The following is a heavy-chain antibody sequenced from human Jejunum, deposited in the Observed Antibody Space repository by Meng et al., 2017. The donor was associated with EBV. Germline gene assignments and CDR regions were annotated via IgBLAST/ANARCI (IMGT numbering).Heavy chain of an antibody. CDR3: ARVDYYDTSGNVDF. D-gene: IGHD3-22*01. CDR1: GGSISSYTYY. J-gene: IGHJ4*02. CDR2: IDYRENT. Sequence: QPPLQEAGPGLVKPSEPLSLTCSVSGGSISSYTYYWGWIRQPPGKGLEWIGTIDYRENTYYNPSLKSRITISVDTPKNQFSLKLTSMTAADTALYYCARVDYYDTSGNVDFWGQGALVTVSS. V-gene: IGHV4-39*01.